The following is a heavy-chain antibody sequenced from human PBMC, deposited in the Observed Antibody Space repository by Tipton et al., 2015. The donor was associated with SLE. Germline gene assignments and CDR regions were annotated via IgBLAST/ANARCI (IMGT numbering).Heavy chain of an antibody. CDR1: GGSISSYY. V-gene: IGHV4-59*08. J-gene: IGHJ6*03. D-gene: IGHD4-11*01. CDR2: IFYSGIT. CDR3: VRDREDHGNYPTVYYRYYMDV. Sequence: LRLSCTVSGGSISSYYWSWIRQSPGKGLEWIGNIFYSGITNDNPSLKSRITISVDTSKNQFSLRLNSVTAADTAVYYCVRDREDHGNYPTVYYRYYMDVWGKGITVTVSS.